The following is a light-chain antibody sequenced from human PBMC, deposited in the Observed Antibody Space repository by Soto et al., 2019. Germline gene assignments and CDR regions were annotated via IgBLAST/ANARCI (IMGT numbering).Light chain of an antibody. Sequence: QTVVTQEPSFSVSPGGTVTLTCGLSSGSVSTSYYHSWYQQTPGQAPRTLIYSTNTRSSGVPDRFSGSILGNKAALTITGAQEDDESDYYCVLFMGSGIWVFGGGTKLTVL. CDR2: STN. CDR1: SGSVSTSYY. J-gene: IGLJ3*02. CDR3: VLFMGSGIWV. V-gene: IGLV8-61*01.